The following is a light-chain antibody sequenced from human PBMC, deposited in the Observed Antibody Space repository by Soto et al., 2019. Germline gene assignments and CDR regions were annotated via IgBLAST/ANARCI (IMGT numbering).Light chain of an antibody. CDR2: DVT. V-gene: IGLV2-14*01. CDR1: SSDIGAYNY. J-gene: IGLJ2*01. Sequence: QSALTQPASVSGSPGQSITMSCTGTSSDIGAYNYVSWYQQHPGKAPKLMIYDVTYRPSGVSNRFSGSKSGNTASLTISGLQAEDEADYYCSSYTTNTNLIFGGGTKLTIL. CDR3: SSYTTNTNLI.